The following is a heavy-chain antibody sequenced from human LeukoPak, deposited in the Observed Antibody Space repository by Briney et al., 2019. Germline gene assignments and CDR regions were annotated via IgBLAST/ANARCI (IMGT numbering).Heavy chain of an antibody. CDR2: IYPGDSDT. D-gene: IGHD6-13*01. V-gene: IGHV5-51*01. Sequence: GESLKISCKGSGYSFTSYWIGWVRQMPGKGLEWLGIIYPGDSDTRYSPSFQGQVTISADKSISTAYLQWSSLKASDTAMYYCARRGLIAAAGRGVNNWFDPWGQGTLVTVSS. CDR3: ARRGLIAAAGRGVNNWFDP. J-gene: IGHJ5*02. CDR1: GYSFTSYW.